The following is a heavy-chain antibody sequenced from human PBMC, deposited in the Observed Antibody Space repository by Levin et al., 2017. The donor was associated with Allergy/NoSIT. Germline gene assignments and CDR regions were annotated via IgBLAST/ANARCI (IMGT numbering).Heavy chain of an antibody. D-gene: IGHD1-26*01. Sequence: PGGSLRLSCAASGFTFSSYAMHWVRQAPGEGLEWVAVISYDGSNKYYADSVRGRFTISRDNSKNTLYLQMSSLRAEDTAVYYCASHGRGSYSVGSAFDIWGQGTMVTVSS. CDR2: ISYDGSNK. CDR3: ASHGRGSYSVGSAFDI. J-gene: IGHJ3*02. V-gene: IGHV3-30*04. CDR1: GFTFSSYA.